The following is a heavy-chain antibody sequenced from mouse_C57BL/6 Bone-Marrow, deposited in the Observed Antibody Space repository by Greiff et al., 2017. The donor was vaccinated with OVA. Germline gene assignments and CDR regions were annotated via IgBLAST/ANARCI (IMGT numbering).Heavy chain of an antibody. D-gene: IGHD1-1*01. CDR1: GYSITSDY. CDR2: ISYSGST. J-gene: IGHJ4*01. Sequence: VQLKESGPGLAKPSQTLSLTCSVTGYSITSDYWNWIRKFPGNKLEYMGYISYSGSTYYNPSLKSRISITRATSTNQYYLQLNSVTTEDTATYYCARITTVVRGAMDYWGQGTSVTVSS. V-gene: IGHV3-8*01. CDR3: ARITTVVRGAMDY.